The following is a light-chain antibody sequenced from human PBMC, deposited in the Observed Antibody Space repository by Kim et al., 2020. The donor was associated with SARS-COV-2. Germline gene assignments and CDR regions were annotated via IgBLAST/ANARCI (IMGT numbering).Light chain of an antibody. J-gene: IGKJ2*01. CDR1: QSLLHSNGYNY. CDR2: LGS. CDR3: MQGKQIPYT. V-gene: IGKV2-28*01. Sequence: EPASISYRSSQSLLHSNGYNYLNWFLQKPGQSPQLLICLGSNRASGVPDRFSGSGSGTDFTLKISRVEAEDVGVYYCMQGKQIPYTFGQGTKLEI.